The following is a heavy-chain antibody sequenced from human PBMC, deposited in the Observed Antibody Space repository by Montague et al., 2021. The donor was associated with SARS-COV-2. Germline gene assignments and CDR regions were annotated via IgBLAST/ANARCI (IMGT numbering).Heavy chain of an antibody. J-gene: IGHJ4*02. CDR3: ARETYTSDWFQQFDY. CDR2: IDHSRNT. Sequence: SETLPLTCAVYGGSFSGYYWSWIRQVPGKGLEWIGEIDHSRNTDHNPSLKSRVTISVDTSKNQFSLNLISVTAADTAVYYCARETYTSDWFQQFDYWGQGTLVTVSS. CDR1: GGSFSGYY. D-gene: IGHD6-19*01. V-gene: IGHV4-34*01.